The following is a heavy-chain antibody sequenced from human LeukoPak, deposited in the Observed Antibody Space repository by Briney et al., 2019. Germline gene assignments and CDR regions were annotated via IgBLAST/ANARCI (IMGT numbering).Heavy chain of an antibody. CDR1: GYTFTSYG. CDR3: ARVVLRFLEWLLFGWFDP. J-gene: IGHJ5*02. CDR2: ISAYNGNT. V-gene: IGHV1-18*01. D-gene: IGHD3-3*01. Sequence: ASVKVSSKASGYTFTSYGISWVRQAPGQGLEWMGWISAYNGNTNYAQKLQGRVTMTTDTSTSTAYMELRSLKSDDTAVYYCARVVLRFLEWLLFGWFDPWGQGTLVTVSS.